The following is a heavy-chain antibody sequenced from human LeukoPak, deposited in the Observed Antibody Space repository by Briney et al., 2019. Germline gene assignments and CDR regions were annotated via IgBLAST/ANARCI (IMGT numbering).Heavy chain of an antibody. CDR1: EYSFATYW. Sequence: GESLKISCKGSEYSFATYWIGWVRQLPGQGLEWMGIIFPGDSDTRYSPSFQGQVTISADKSIGTAYLQWSSLKASDTAIYYCASEYCSGGNCYFDYWGQGTLVTVSS. CDR3: ASEYCSGGNCYFDY. V-gene: IGHV5-51*01. D-gene: IGHD2-15*01. CDR2: IFPGDSDT. J-gene: IGHJ4*02.